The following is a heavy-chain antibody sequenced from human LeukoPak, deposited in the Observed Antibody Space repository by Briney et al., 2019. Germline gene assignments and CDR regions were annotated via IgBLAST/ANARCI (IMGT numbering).Heavy chain of an antibody. CDR2: IYSGGST. CDR1: EFSVGSNY. V-gene: IGHV3-53*01. Sequence: GGSLRLSCAASEFSVGSNYMTWVRQAPGKGLEWVSLIYSGGSTYYADSVKGRFTISRDNAKNSLYLQMNSLRAEDTAVYYCARVQWELLSEYYFDYWGQGTLVTVSS. D-gene: IGHD1-26*01. CDR3: ARVQWELLSEYYFDY. J-gene: IGHJ4*02.